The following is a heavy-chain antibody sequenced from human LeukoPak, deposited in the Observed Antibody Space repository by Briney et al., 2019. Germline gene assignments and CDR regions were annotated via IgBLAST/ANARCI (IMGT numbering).Heavy chain of an antibody. CDR2: IYYSGST. V-gene: IGHV4-59*08. J-gene: IGHJ5*02. CDR3: ARHKGWLELGWFDP. D-gene: IGHD6-19*01. CDR1: GGSISSYY. Sequence: SETLSLTCTVSGGSISSYYWSWIRQPPGKGLEWIGYIYYSGSTNYNPSPKSRVTISVDTSKNQFPLKLSSVTAADTAVYYCARHKGWLELGWFDPWGQGTLVTVSS.